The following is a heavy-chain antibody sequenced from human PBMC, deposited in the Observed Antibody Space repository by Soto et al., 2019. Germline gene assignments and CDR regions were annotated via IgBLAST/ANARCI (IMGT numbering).Heavy chain of an antibody. J-gene: IGHJ5*02. Sequence: LSLYCAASGFTFTNYGVNWVRQVPGNGLEWVSGVSARGDSAYYADSVKGRFTSSRDNSKNTLYLQMNSLRAEDTAVYYCAKKAGIVSLSHPEFDPRGQGTLVTVSP. V-gene: IGHV3-23*01. CDR2: VSARGDSA. CDR3: AKKAGIVSLSHPEFDP. CDR1: GFTFTNYG. D-gene: IGHD2-15*01.